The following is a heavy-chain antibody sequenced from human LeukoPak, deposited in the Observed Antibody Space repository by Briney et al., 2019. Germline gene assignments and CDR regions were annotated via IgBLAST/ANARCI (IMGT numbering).Heavy chain of an antibody. D-gene: IGHD2-2*01. CDR2: INHSGST. V-gene: IGHV4-34*01. CDR1: GGSFSGYY. CDR3: ARLGEYQLTIDY. Sequence: PSETLSLTCAVYGGSFSGYYWSWIRQPPGKGLEWLGEINHSGSTNYNPSLKSRVTISVDTSKNQFSLKLSSVTAADTAVYYCARLGEYQLTIDYWGQGTLVTVSS. J-gene: IGHJ4*02.